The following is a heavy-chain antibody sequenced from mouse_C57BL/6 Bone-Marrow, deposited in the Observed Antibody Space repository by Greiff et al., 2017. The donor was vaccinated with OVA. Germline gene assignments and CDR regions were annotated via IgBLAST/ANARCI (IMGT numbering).Heavy chain of an antibody. CDR2: IYPGSGNT. CDR1: GYTFTDYY. J-gene: IGHJ2*01. CDR3: ARDIYYGSSYYFDY. Sequence: VQLQQSGAELVRPGASVKLSCKASGYTFTDYYINWVKQRPGQGLEWIARIYPGSGNTYYNEKFKGKATLTAEKSSSTAYMQLSSLTSEDSAVYFCARDIYYGSSYYFDYWGQGTTLTVSS. D-gene: IGHD1-1*01. V-gene: IGHV1-76*01.